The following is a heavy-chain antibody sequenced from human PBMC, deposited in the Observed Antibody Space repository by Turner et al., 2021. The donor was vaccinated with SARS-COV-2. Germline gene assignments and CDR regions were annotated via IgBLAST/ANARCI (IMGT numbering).Heavy chain of an antibody. V-gene: IGHV3-33*01. CDR3: ARDPNAGYYYMDV. CDR2: IWYDGSNK. D-gene: IGHD2-8*01. Sequence: QVQLVESGGGVVQPGRSLRLSCAASGFTFSSYGMHGVRQAPGKGLEWVAVIWYDGSNKYYADSVKGRFTISRDNSKNTLYLQMNSLTAEDTAVYYCARDPNAGYYYMDVWGKGTTVTVSS. J-gene: IGHJ6*03. CDR1: GFTFSSYG.